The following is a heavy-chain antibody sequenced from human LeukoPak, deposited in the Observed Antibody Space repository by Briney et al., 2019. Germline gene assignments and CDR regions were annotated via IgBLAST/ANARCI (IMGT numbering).Heavy chain of an antibody. D-gene: IGHD6-13*01. CDR1: GGSISSNY. CDR2: IYYRGST. J-gene: IGHJ4*02. CDR3: ARLYSSSLGRVLDY. V-gene: IGHV4-59*01. Sequence: SETLSLTCSVSGGSISSNYWSWIRQSPGKGLEWIGYIYYRGSTDYNPSLKSRVTISVDTSKNQFSLKLSSVTAADTAVYCARLYSSSLGRVLDYWGQGTLVTVSS.